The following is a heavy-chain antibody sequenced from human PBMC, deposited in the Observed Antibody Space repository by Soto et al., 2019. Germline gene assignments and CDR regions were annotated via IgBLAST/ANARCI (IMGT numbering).Heavy chain of an antibody. V-gene: IGHV3-23*01. CDR3: AKDSSGWYYFDY. D-gene: IGHD6-19*01. CDR2: ISGSGGST. CDR1: GFTFSSYA. J-gene: IGHJ4*02. Sequence: GGSLRLSCATSGFTFSSYAMSWVRQAPGKGLEWVSAISGSGGSTYYADSVKGRFTISRDNSKNTLYLQVNSLRAEDTAVYYCAKDSSGWYYFDYWGQGTLVTVS.